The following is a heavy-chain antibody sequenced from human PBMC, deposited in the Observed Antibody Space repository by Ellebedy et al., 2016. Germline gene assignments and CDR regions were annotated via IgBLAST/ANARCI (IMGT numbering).Heavy chain of an antibody. Sequence: GESLKISCAASGFTFSSYAMSWVRQAPGKGLEWVANIQQDGSEKNYVDSVKGRFTISRDNAKSSLYLQMNGLRADDTAVYYCAREGSSSHSNLDSWGQGTLVTVSS. J-gene: IGHJ4*02. D-gene: IGHD6-13*01. V-gene: IGHV3-7*01. CDR1: GFTFSSYA. CDR3: AREGSSSHSNLDS. CDR2: IQQDGSEK.